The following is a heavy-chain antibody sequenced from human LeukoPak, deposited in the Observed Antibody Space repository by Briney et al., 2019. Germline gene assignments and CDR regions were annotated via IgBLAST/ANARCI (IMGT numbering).Heavy chain of an antibody. V-gene: IGHV3-74*01. CDR3: ARVRGSVAGPLLVRFDY. CDR1: GFTFSNYC. J-gene: IGHJ4*02. CDR2: ICPDGTVT. D-gene: IGHD6-19*01. Sequence: GGSLRLSCAASGFTFSNYCMHWVRQIPGKGLVWVSRICPDGTVTNYADSVKGRFTISRDNAKNSLYLQMNSLRAEDTAVYYCARVRGSVAGPLLVRFDYWGQGTLVTVSS.